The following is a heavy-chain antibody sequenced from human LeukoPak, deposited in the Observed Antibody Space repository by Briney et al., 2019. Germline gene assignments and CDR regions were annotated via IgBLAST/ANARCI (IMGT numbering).Heavy chain of an antibody. Sequence: ASVKVSCNASGYTFTGYYMHWVRQAPGQGLEWMGWINPNSGGTNYAQKFQGRVTMTRDTSISTAYMELSRLRSDDTAVYYCARGRTMVRGVTSDYWGQGTLVTVSS. CDR1: GYTFTGYY. V-gene: IGHV1-2*02. J-gene: IGHJ4*02. CDR3: ARGRTMVRGVTSDY. CDR2: INPNSGGT. D-gene: IGHD3-10*01.